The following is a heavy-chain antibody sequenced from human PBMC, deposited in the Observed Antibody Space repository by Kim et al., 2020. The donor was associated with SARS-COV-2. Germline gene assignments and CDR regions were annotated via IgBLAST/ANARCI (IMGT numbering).Heavy chain of an antibody. D-gene: IGHD3-22*01. CDR3: ARHLRGTMTVVVITPLNYFDY. V-gene: IGHV4-39*01. Sequence: RVTISVDTSKNQFSLKLSSVTAADTAVYYCARHLRGTMTVVVITPLNYFDYWGQGTLVTVSS. J-gene: IGHJ4*02.